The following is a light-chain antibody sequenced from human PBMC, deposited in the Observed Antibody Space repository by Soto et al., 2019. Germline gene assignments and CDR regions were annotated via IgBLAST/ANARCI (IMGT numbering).Light chain of an antibody. Sequence: QSALTQPVSVSGSPGQSITISCVGTSSDIGHSNYVSWYQQHPGKAPKLMIYGVSNRPSGVSNRFSDSKSGNTASLTISGLQAEDEADYFCYSSRSSSSTFYVFGTGTKLTVL. CDR3: YSSRSSSSTFYV. V-gene: IGLV2-14*03. CDR2: GVS. J-gene: IGLJ1*01. CDR1: SSDIGHSNY.